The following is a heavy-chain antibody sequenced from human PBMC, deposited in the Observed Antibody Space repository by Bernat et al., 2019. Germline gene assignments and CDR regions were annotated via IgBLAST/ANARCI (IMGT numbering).Heavy chain of an antibody. J-gene: IGHJ4*02. D-gene: IGHD5-12*01. CDR2: ILGSGDIT. Sequence: EVQLVESGGGLVQPGGSLRLSCAASGFTFTDHHMDWVRQAPGKGLEYLSSILGSGDITQYANSVKGRFTISRDNSKNTLYLHMGSLRADDMAVYYCARDKDGGYAFDYWGQGTLVTVSS. V-gene: IGHV3-64*01. CDR1: GFTFTDHH. CDR3: ARDKDGGYAFDY.